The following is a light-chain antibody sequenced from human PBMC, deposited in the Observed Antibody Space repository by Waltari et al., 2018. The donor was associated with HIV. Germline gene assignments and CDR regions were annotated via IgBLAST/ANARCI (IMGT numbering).Light chain of an antibody. CDR2: EVT. CDR3: SSYSSSSTWI. CDR1: GSDVGAYNY. V-gene: IGLV2-14*01. Sequence: QSALSQPAPVSGSPGQSITIYCTGTGSDVGAYNYVSWYQQHPGKAPKLMISEVTNRPSVVSNRFSGSKSGNTASLTISGLQAEDEADYYCSSYSSSSTWIFGGGTKLTVL. J-gene: IGLJ2*01.